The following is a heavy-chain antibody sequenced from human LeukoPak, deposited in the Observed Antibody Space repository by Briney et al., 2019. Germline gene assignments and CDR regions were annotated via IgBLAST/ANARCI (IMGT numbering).Heavy chain of an antibody. J-gene: IGHJ6*03. CDR2: ISGSGGST. D-gene: IGHD2-2*01. CDR1: GFTFSSYA. CDR3: EKGRVPAARSNYYYYMDV. V-gene: IGHV3-23*01. Sequence: GGSLRLSCAASGFTFSSYAMSWVRQAPGKGLEWVSAISGSGGSTYYADSVKGRFTISRDNSKNTLYLQMNSLRAEDTAVYYCEKGRVPAARSNYYYYMDVWGKGTTVTVSS.